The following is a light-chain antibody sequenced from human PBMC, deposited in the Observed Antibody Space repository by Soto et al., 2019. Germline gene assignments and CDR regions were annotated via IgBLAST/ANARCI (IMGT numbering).Light chain of an antibody. CDR3: QQANSFPIT. CDR1: QSISSW. J-gene: IGKJ5*01. V-gene: IGKV1-12*01. CDR2: DAS. Sequence: DIQMTQSPSTLPASVGDRVTITCRASQSISSWLAWYQQKPGKAPKLLIYDASSLQSGVPSRFSGSGSGTDLTLTISTLQPEDFATYYCQQANSFPITFGQGTRLESK.